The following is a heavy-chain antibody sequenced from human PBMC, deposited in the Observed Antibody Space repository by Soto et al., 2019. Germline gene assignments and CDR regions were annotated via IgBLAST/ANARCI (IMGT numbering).Heavy chain of an antibody. CDR3: ARSHQYYYDSRVDY. V-gene: IGHV1-18*01. CDR1: GYTFTSYG. J-gene: IGHJ4*02. CDR2: ISAYNGNT. Sequence: QVPLVQSGAAVKKPGASVKVSCKASGYTFTSYGISWVRQAPGQGLEWMGWISAYNGNTNYAQKLQGRVTMTTDTTTSTAYMELRSVRSDDTAVYYCARSHQYYYDSRVDYWGQGTLVTVSS. D-gene: IGHD3-22*01.